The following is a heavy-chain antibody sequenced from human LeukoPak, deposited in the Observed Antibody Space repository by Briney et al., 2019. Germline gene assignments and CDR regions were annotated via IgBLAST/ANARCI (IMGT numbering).Heavy chain of an antibody. J-gene: IGHJ4*02. V-gene: IGHV3-30-3*01. CDR2: ISYDGSNK. CDR3: ARSDPPDYFDY. Sequence: PGRSLRLSCAASGFTFSSYAMHWVRQAPGKGLEWVAVISYDGSNKYYADSVRGRFTISRDNAKNSLYLQMNSLRDEDTAVYYCARSDPPDYFDYWGQGTLVTVSS. CDR1: GFTFSSYA.